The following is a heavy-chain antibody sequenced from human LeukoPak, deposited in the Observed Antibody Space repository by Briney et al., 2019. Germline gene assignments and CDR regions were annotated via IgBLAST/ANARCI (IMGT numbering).Heavy chain of an antibody. CDR1: GFTFSSYS. CDR3: ARDLGLDGD. V-gene: IGHV3-48*01. CDR2: ISSSSSPI. Sequence: PGGSLRLSCAASGFTFSSYSMNWVRQAPGKGLEWVSSISSSSSPIYYADSVKGRFTISRDNAKNSLYLQMKSLRAEDTAVYYCARDLGLDGDWGQGTLVTVSS. D-gene: IGHD2-2*03. J-gene: IGHJ4*02.